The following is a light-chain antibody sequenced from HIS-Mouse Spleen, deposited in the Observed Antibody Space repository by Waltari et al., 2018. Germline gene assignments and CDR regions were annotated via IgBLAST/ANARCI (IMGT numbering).Light chain of an antibody. Sequence: SYELTQPPSVSVSPGQTARITCSGDALPKKYAYWYQQKSGQAPVLVTYEDSKRPSGIPERFCGSSSGTMDTLTISGAQVEDEADYYCYSTDSSGNHRVFGGGTKLTVL. CDR2: EDS. CDR3: YSTDSSGNHRV. CDR1: ALPKKY. J-gene: IGLJ2*01. V-gene: IGLV3-10*01.